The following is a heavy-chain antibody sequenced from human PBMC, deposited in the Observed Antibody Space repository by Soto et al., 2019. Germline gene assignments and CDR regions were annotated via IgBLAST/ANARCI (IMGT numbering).Heavy chain of an antibody. Sequence: EVQLLESGGKLVQPGGSLTLSCAASGFTFSTYAMAWVRQAPGKGLEWVSGGSASGLNTDYADPVKGRFYISRDNSKNTVSLHMNSLTAEDTPLYYCAKDRPRRISGYFFDYWGQGTRVTVSS. CDR1: GFTFSTYA. D-gene: IGHD1-1*01. CDR3: AKDRPRRISGYFFDY. V-gene: IGHV3-23*01. J-gene: IGHJ4*02. CDR2: GSASGLNT.